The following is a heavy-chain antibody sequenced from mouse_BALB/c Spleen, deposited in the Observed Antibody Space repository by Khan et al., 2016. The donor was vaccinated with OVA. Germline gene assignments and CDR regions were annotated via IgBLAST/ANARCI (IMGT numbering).Heavy chain of an antibody. D-gene: IGHD1-1*02. Sequence: EVELVESGGDLVKPGGSLKLSCAASGFTFSNYTMSWVRQTPEKRLEWVASISSGGTTYYPDSVKGRFPIPRDNARNILYLQMNSLRSEDTAMFYCARDYWFTYWGQGTLVTVSA. CDR1: GFTFSNYT. CDR3: ARDYWFTY. V-gene: IGHV5-6-5*01. CDR2: ISSGGTT. J-gene: IGHJ3*01.